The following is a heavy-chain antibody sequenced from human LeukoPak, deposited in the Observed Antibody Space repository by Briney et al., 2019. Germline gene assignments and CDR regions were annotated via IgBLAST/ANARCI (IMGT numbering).Heavy chain of an antibody. V-gene: IGHV3-7*01. CDR1: GFTFRGYW. CDR2: IKEDGSEK. Sequence: GGSLRLSCAASGFTFRGYWMSWVRQAPGKGLEWVANIKEDGSEKYYVDSVKGRFTISRDNAKNSLNLQMDSPRVEDTAVYYCTRGDSSSKIDYWGQGTLVTVSS. J-gene: IGHJ4*02. CDR3: TRGDSSSKIDY. D-gene: IGHD6-6*01.